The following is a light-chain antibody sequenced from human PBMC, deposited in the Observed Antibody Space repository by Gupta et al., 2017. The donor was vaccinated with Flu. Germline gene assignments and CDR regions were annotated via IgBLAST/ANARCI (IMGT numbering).Light chain of an antibody. J-gene: IGKJ2*02. Sequence: EKVLKQSLGTLSLSPGERATLSCRTSQRISSSHLSWYHQKPGQAPRLLIYGASSRPAGIPDRFSGSGSGTDFTLTISRLEPEDFAVYYCQQYDRSPCTFGQGTKVEIK. CDR3: QQYDRSPCT. V-gene: IGKV3-20*01. CDR2: GAS. CDR1: QRISSSH.